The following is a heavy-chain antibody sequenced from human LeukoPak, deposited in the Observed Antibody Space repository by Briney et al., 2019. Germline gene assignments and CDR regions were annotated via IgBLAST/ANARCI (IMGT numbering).Heavy chain of an antibody. D-gene: IGHD3-22*01. CDR2: IRSKANSYAT. V-gene: IGHV3-73*01. CDR3: AKASAMIVVVSKHFDY. J-gene: IGHJ4*02. CDR1: GFTFSGSA. Sequence: PGGSLRLSCAASGFTFSGSAMHWVRQASGKGLEWVGRIRSKANSYATAYAASVKGRFTISRDNSKNTLYLQMNSLRAEDTAVYYCAKASAMIVVVSKHFDYWGQGTLVTVSS.